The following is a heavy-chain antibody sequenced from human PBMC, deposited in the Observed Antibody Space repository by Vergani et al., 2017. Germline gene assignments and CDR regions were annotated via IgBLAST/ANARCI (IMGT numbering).Heavy chain of an antibody. CDR2: IYHSGST. Sequence: QVQLQESGPGLVKPSETLSLTCAVSGYSISSGYYWGWIRQPPGKGLEWIGSIYHSGSTDYNPSLKSRVTISVDTSKNQFSLKLSSVTAADTAVYYCARMIAAAGTEYFDYWGQGTLVTVSS. J-gene: IGHJ4*02. D-gene: IGHD6-13*01. CDR1: GYSISSGYY. CDR3: ARMIAAAGTEYFDY. V-gene: IGHV4-38-2*01.